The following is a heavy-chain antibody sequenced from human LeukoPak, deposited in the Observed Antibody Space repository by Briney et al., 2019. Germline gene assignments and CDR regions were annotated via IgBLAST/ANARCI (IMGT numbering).Heavy chain of an antibody. Sequence: PSETLSLTCTVSGGSIRSNSYYWGWIRQPPGKGLEWIGSIYYSGSTYYNPSLKSRVTISVDTSKNQFSLKLSSVTAADTAVYYCARFWSGYFAEAMGFDYWGQGTLVTVSS. CDR1: GGSIRSNSYY. CDR2: IYYSGST. V-gene: IGHV4-39*01. J-gene: IGHJ4*02. CDR3: ARFWSGYFAEAMGFDY. D-gene: IGHD3-3*01.